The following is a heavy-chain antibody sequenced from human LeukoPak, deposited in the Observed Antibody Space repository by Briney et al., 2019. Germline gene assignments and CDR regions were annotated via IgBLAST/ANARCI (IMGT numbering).Heavy chain of an antibody. CDR3: ARDRRAEGGVVPAAMDFDY. V-gene: IGHV3-21*01. CDR1: GFTFSSYS. D-gene: IGHD2-2*01. J-gene: IGHJ4*02. Sequence: GGSLRLSCAGFGFTFSSYSMNWVRQAPGKGLEWVSSISSSSSYIYYADSVKGRFTISRDNAKNSLYLQMNSLRAEDTAVYYCARDRRAEGGVVPAAMDFDYWGQGTLVTVSS. CDR2: ISSSSSYI.